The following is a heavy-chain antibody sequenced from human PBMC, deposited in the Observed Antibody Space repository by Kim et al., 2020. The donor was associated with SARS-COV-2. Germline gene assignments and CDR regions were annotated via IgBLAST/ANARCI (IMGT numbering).Heavy chain of an antibody. CDR1: GFSADIHA. CDR2: ICLESDNT. D-gene: IGHD2-15*01. Sequence: GGSLRLSCAASGFSADIHAVHWVRQAPGKSLEWVSGICLESDNTGYAGAVKGRFTISRDKAKNLVYLQMNRLTTEDTTLYYCTRDIKPGAADVWGQGTT. V-gene: IGHV3-9*02. CDR3: TRDIKPGAADV. J-gene: IGHJ6*02.